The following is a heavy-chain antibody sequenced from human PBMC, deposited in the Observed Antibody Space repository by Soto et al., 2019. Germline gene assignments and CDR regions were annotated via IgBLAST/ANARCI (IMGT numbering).Heavy chain of an antibody. CDR1: GFSLSTSGVG. CDR2: IYWDDDK. V-gene: IGHV2-5*02. J-gene: IGHJ4*02. CDR3: AHRLFVGASFGY. Sequence: QITLKESGLTLVKPTQPLTLTCTFSGFSLSTSGVGVGWIRQPPGKALEWLAIIYWDDDKSYSPSLKSRLTITKDTSKNQVVLIMTNMDPVDTATYYCAHRLFVGASFGYWGQGTLVTVSS. D-gene: IGHD1-26*01.